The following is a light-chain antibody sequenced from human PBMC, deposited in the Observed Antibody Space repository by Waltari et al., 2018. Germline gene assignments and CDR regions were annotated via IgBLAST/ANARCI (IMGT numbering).Light chain of an antibody. CDR2: GAS. CDR3: LQRSNWPFT. J-gene: IGKJ3*01. V-gene: IGKV3D-15*01. Sequence: EIVMTQSPATLSLSPGERATLSCRASQSVSSSLAWYQQKPGQAPRLLIYGASSRATVIPDRFSGSGSGTDFTLTISSLEPEDVGVYYCLQRSNWPFTFGPGTKLDIK. CDR1: QSVSSS.